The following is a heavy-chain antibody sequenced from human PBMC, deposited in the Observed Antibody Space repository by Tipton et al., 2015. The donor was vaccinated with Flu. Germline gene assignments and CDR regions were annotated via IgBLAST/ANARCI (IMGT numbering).Heavy chain of an antibody. V-gene: IGHV1-46*01. D-gene: IGHD4-17*01. CDR3: SRDKKFGDYLMTY. J-gene: IGHJ4*01. Sequence: QSGAEVKKPGASVKISCKASGYTFSNYYIHWVRQVPGQGLEWMGLINPSGATTTYAQKFQGRVTLTRDTSTRTVYMELSSLRSEDTAVYYCSRDKKFGDYLMTYWGQGTLVTVSS. CDR2: INPSGATT. CDR1: GYTFSNYY.